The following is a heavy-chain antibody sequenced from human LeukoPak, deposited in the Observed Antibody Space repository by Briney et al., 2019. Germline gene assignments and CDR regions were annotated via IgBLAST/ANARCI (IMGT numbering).Heavy chain of an antibody. D-gene: IGHD3-22*01. CDR1: GFTFSSYA. Sequence: GRSLRLSCAASGFTFSSYAMHWVRQAPGKGLEWVAVISYDGSNKYYADSVKGRFTISRDNSKNTLYLQMNSLRAEGTAVYYCASDSLVVEVDYWGQGTLVTVSS. CDR2: ISYDGSNK. V-gene: IGHV3-30*04. CDR3: ASDSLVVEVDY. J-gene: IGHJ4*02.